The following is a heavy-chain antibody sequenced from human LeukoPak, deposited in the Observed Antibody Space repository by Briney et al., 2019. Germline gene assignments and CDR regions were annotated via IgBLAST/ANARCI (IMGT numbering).Heavy chain of an antibody. Sequence: SVKVSCKASGGTFSSYAISWVRQAPGQGLGWMGGIIPIFGTANYAQKFQGRVTITADKSTSTAYMELSSLRSEDTAVYYCARGYCSSTSCYAFDIWGQGTMVTVSS. V-gene: IGHV1-69*06. J-gene: IGHJ3*02. D-gene: IGHD2-2*01. CDR3: ARGYCSSTSCYAFDI. CDR1: GGTFSSYA. CDR2: IIPIFGTA.